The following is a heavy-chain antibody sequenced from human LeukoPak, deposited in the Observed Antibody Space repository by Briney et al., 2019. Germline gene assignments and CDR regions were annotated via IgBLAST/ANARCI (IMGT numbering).Heavy chain of an antibody. CDR2: INHSGST. CDR1: GGSFSGYY. D-gene: IGHD6-13*01. Sequence: ASETLSLTCAVYGGSFSGYYWSWIRQPPGRGLEWIGEINHSGSTNYNPSLKSRVTISVDTSKNHFSLKLSSVTAADTAVYYCARKYSSSWYNLLDYWGQGTLVTVSS. CDR3: ARKYSSSWYNLLDY. J-gene: IGHJ4*02. V-gene: IGHV4-34*01.